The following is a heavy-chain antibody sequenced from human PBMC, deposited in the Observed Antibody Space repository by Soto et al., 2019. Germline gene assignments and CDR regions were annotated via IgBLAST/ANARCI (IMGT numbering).Heavy chain of an antibody. CDR2: IIPIFGTA. J-gene: IGHJ5*02. V-gene: IGHV1-69*01. CDR3: ARDVDYGDYDLGWFDP. Sequence: QVQLVQSGAEVKKPGSSVKVSCKASGGTFSSYAISWVRQAPGQGLEWMGGIIPIFGTANYAQKFQGRVTINADDSTSTAYMELSSLRSEDTAVYYCARDVDYGDYDLGWFDPWGQGTLVTVSS. D-gene: IGHD4-17*01. CDR1: GGTFSSYA.